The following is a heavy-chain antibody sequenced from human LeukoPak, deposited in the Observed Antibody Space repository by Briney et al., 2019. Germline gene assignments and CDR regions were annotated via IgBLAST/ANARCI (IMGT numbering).Heavy chain of an antibody. CDR3: ARDQGDDYDILTGSHAHFSY. CDR2: ISSSSSYI. V-gene: IGHV3-21*01. D-gene: IGHD3-9*01. Sequence: GGSLRLSCAASGFTFSSYSMNWVRQAPRKGLEWVSSISSSSSYIYYADSVKGRFTISRDNAKNSLYLQMNSLRAEDTAVYYCARDQGDDYDILTGSHAHFSYWGQGTLVTVSS. J-gene: IGHJ4*02. CDR1: GFTFSSYS.